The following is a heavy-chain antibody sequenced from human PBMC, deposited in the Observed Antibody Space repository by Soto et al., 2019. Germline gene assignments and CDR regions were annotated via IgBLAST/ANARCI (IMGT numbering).Heavy chain of an antibody. CDR2: IDPGDSVT. CDR1: GYNLTNHW. V-gene: IGHV5-10-1*01. CDR3: ASGGDASGHHGFDI. J-gene: IGHJ3*02. D-gene: IGHD6-19*01. Sequence: GESLKIVYNGAGYNLTNHWIRWVRQMTGKGLEWTGRIDPGDSVTTYNPSFQGHVTMSADKSINTAYLQWSSLKALDTAMYYCASGGDASGHHGFDIWGLGTMVTVSS.